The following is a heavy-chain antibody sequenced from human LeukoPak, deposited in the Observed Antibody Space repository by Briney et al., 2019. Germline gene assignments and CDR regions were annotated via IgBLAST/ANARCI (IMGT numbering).Heavy chain of an antibody. D-gene: IGHD7-27*01. Sequence: SQTLSLTCTVSGGSISSGDYYWSWIRQPPGKGLEWIGYIYYSGSTYYNPFLKSRVTISVDTSKNQFSLKLSSVTAADTAVYYCAKQRANWGSDYFDYWGQGTLVTVSS. V-gene: IGHV4-30-4*08. CDR2: IYYSGST. CDR3: AKQRANWGSDYFDY. J-gene: IGHJ4*02. CDR1: GGSISSGDYY.